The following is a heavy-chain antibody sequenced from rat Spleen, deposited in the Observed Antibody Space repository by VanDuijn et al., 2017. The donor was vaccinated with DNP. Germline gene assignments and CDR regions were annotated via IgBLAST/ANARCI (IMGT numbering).Heavy chain of an antibody. Sequence: EVQLVETGGTLVQPGKSLKLTCATSGFTFTYAWMHWVRQSPEKQLDWVAQIKGKSDNYATYYAESVKGRFTISRDDSESSVYLHMNSLKEEDSAIYYCIWDYTNYFPYWGRGTLVTVSS. D-gene: IGHD1-1*01. V-gene: IGHV6-8*01. J-gene: IGHJ3*01. CDR2: IKGKSDNYAT. CDR3: IWDYTNYFPY. CDR1: GFTFTYAW.